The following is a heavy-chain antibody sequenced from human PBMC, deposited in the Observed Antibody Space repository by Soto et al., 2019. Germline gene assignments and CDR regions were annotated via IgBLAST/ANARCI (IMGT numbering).Heavy chain of an antibody. Sequence: EVQLVESGGGLVQPGGSLRLSCAASGFTFSSYWMSWVRQAPGKGLEWVANIKQDGSEKYYVDSVKGRFTISRDNAKNSLYLQMNSLRAEDTAVYYCARDRRFLESPLDYWGQGTLVTVSS. V-gene: IGHV3-7*01. J-gene: IGHJ4*02. D-gene: IGHD3-3*01. CDR2: IKQDGSEK. CDR3: ARDRRFLESPLDY. CDR1: GFTFSSYW.